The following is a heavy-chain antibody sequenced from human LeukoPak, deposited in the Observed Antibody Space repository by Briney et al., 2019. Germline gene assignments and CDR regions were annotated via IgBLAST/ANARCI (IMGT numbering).Heavy chain of an antibody. CDR1: GFNFSSYS. V-gene: IGHV3-48*01. CDR2: VSSNSSTI. J-gene: IGHJ3*02. Sequence: GGSLRLSCAASGFNFSSYSMNWVRQAPGKGLEWVSYVSSNSSTIYYADSVKGRFTISRDNAKNSLYLQMNSLRAEDTAVYYCARDGYSSGWGGPRGAFDIWGQGKMVTVSS. CDR3: ARDGYSSGWGGPRGAFDI. D-gene: IGHD6-19*01.